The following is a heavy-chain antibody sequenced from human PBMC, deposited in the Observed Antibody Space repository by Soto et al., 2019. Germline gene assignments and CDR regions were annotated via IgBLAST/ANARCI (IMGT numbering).Heavy chain of an antibody. J-gene: IGHJ6*02. Sequence: VQLVDSGGVVVQPGGSLRLSCAASGFTFSSYGMHWVRQAPGKGLEWVAVISYDGSNKYYTDSVKGRFTISRDNSKNTLYLEMNRLRAEDTAVYYCAKGGGYGDYMGGYYYGMDVWGQGTTVTVSS. CDR2: ISYDGSNK. CDR3: AKGGGYGDYMGGYYYGMDV. V-gene: IGHV3-30*18. CDR1: GFTFSSYG. D-gene: IGHD4-17*01.